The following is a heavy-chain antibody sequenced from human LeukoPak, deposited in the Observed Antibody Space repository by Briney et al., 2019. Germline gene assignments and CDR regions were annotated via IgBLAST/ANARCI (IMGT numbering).Heavy chain of an antibody. Sequence: GGSLRLSCGASGFNFGSYGMYWVRQAPGKGLESLTFIKYDGSRKYSADSVKGRFTVSKDNSKNTLYLQMTNLTVEDTAIYYCAKEKDSFGYFEYWGQGILVTVSS. CDR3: AKEKDSFGYFEY. J-gene: IGHJ4*02. CDR1: GFNFGSYG. CDR2: IKYDGSRK. V-gene: IGHV3-30*02. D-gene: IGHD5-18*01.